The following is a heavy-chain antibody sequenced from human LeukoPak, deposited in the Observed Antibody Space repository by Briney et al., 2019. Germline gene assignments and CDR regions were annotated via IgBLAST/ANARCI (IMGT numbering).Heavy chain of an antibody. CDR2: ISAYNGNT. D-gene: IGHD2-2*01. CDR1: GYTFTSYG. CDR3: ARSRGYCSSTSCYRGYYYGMDV. V-gene: IGHV1-18*01. Sequence: ASVKVSCKATGYTFTSYGISWVRQAPGQGLEWMGWISAYNGNTNYAQKLQGRVTMTTDTSTSTAYMELRSLRSDDTAVYYCARSRGYCSSTSCYRGYYYGMDVWGQGTTVTVSS. J-gene: IGHJ6*02.